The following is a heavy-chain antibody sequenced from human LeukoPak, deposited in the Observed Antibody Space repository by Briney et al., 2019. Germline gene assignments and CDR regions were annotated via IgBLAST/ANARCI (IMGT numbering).Heavy chain of an antibody. Sequence: SETLSLTCVVSGGSISSGNWWTWVRQPPGKGLEWLGEIFHNGTTNYNPSLKSRVTISLDKSNNQFSLKLSSVTAADTAVYSCAREGSRRLYMDVWGKGTTVTVS. J-gene: IGHJ6*03. CDR1: GGSISSGNW. V-gene: IGHV4-4*02. CDR3: AREGSRRLYMDV. D-gene: IGHD1-26*01. CDR2: IFHNGTT.